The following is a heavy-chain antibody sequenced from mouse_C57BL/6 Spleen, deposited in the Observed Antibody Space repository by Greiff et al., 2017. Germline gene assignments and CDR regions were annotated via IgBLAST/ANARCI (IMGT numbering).Heavy chain of an antibody. CDR1: GFSLTSYG. D-gene: IGHD2-3*01. Sequence: VMLVESGPGLVAPSQSLSITCTVSGFSLTSYGVHWVRQPPGKGLEWLVVIWSDGSTTYNSALKSRLSISKDNSKSQVFLKMNSLQTDDTAMYYCARSYDGYYDAMDYWGQGTSVTVSS. V-gene: IGHV2-6*03. J-gene: IGHJ4*01. CDR3: ARSYDGYYDAMDY. CDR2: IWSDGST.